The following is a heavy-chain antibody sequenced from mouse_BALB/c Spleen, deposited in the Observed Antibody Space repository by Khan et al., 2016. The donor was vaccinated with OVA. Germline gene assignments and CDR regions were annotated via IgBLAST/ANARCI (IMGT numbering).Heavy chain of an antibody. CDR3: AGDYGLVY. Sequence: VQLKESGGGLVKPGGSLKVSCAASGFTFSNYAMSWVRQTPEKRLEWVASISSGDSTYYPDSVKGRFTISRDNARNLLYVTMSNLRSDDMAMYYCAGDYGLVYWGQGTLVTVSA. CDR1: GFTFSNYA. J-gene: IGHJ3*01. V-gene: IGHV5-6-5*01. D-gene: IGHD1-1*01. CDR2: ISSGDST.